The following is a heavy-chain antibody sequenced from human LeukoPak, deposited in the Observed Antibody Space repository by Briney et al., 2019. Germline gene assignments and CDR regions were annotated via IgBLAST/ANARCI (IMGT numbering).Heavy chain of an antibody. CDR2: ISAYNGNT. J-gene: IGHJ5*02. V-gene: IGHV1-18*01. Sequence: APVKVSCKASGYTFTSYGISWVRQAPGQGLDWMGWISAYNGNTNYAQKLQGRVTMTTDTSTSTAYMELRSLRADDTAVYYCARDATTESKNWFDPWGQGTLVTVSS. CDR1: GYTFTSYG. D-gene: IGHD4-11*01. CDR3: ARDATTESKNWFDP.